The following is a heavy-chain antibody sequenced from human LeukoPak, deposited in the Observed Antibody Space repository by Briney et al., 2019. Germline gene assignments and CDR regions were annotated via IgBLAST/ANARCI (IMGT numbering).Heavy chain of an antibody. CDR1: GFTFSTYS. CDR3: ARESRYEQFDY. V-gene: IGHV3-21*06. J-gene: IGHJ4*02. Sequence: GGSLRLSCAASGFTFSTYSMNWVRQAPGKGLEWVSSISSSSSHKYYADSVKRRFTISRDTAKNSLYLQMNSLRPEDTAVYYCARESRYEQFDYWGQGTLVTVSS. CDR2: ISSSSSHK. D-gene: IGHD5-12*01.